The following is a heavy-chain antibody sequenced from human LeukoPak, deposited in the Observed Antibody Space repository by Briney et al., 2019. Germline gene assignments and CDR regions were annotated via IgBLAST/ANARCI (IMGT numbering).Heavy chain of an antibody. CDR1: GFTFSSYA. V-gene: IGHV3-23*01. Sequence: GGSLRLSCAASGFTFSSYAMTWVRQAPGKGLEWVSDISGNGDITYYADSVKGRFTIFRDNSKNTLYLQMNSLRAEDTAVFYCAREVPAALKAFDIWGHGTMVTVSS. CDR3: AREVPAALKAFDI. CDR2: ISGNGDIT. J-gene: IGHJ3*02. D-gene: IGHD2-2*01.